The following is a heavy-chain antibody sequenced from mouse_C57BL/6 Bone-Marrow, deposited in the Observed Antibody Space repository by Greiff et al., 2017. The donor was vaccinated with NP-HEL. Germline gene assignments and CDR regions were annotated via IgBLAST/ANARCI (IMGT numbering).Heavy chain of an antibody. V-gene: IGHV10-3*01. CDR3: VSAYYSNYDWYFDV. CDR2: IRSKSSNYAT. J-gene: IGHJ1*03. CDR1: GFTFNTYA. Sequence: GGGLVQPKGSLKLSCAASGFTFNTYAMHWVRQAPGKSLEWVARIRSKSSNYATYYADSVKDRFTISRDDSQSMLYLQMNNLKTEDTAMYYCVSAYYSNYDWYFDVWGTGTTVTVSS. D-gene: IGHD2-5*01.